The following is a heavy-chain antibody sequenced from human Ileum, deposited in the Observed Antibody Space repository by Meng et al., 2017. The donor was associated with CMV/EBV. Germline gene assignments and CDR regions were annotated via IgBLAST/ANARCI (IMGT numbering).Heavy chain of an antibody. CDR3: ARVVGGNRYDSGRYRPSYYFDF. D-gene: IGHD3-10*01. Sequence: GGSLRLSCAASGFTFSSYGMHWVRQAPGKGLEWVAVIWYDGSNKYYADSVKGRFTISRDNSKNTLYLQMSSLRAEDTAVYYCARVVGGNRYDSGRYRPSYYFDFWGQGTLVTVSS. J-gene: IGHJ4*02. CDR2: IWYDGSNK. CDR1: GFTFSSYG. V-gene: IGHV3-33*01.